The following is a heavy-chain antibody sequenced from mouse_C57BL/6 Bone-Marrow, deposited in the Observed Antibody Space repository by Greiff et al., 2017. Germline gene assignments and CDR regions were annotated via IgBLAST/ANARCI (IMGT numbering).Heavy chain of an antibody. CDR2: LDPSDSYT. V-gene: IGHV1-69*01. CDR3: ARRGGSTVVAHFDV. Sequence: QVQLKQPGAELVMPGASVKLSCKASGYTFTSYWMHWVKQRPGQGLEWIGELDPSDSYTNYNQKFKGKSTLTVDKSSSTAYMQLSSLTSEDSAVYYCARRGGSTVVAHFDVWGTGTTVTVSS. D-gene: IGHD1-1*01. J-gene: IGHJ1*03. CDR1: GYTFTSYW.